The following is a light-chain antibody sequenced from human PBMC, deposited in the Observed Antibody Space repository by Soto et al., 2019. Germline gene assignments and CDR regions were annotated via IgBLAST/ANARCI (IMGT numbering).Light chain of an antibody. CDR1: QGISSY. V-gene: IGKV1-9*01. J-gene: IGKJ4*01. CDR2: LAY. Sequence: DIQLTQSPSSLSSSVGDRVTITCRASQGISSYLAWYQQKPGKAPKLLIYLAYTLQSGVPSRFSGSGSRKEFSLTISSLQPEYGATYYCQYLNSFPLSFGGGPKVEIK. CDR3: QYLNSFPLS.